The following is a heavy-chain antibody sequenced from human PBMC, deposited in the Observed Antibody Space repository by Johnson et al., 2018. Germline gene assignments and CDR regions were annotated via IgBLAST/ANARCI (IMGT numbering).Heavy chain of an antibody. V-gene: IGHV3-30*18. CDR3: AKGREMATITDAFDI. CDR1: GFTFSSYG. CDR2: ISYDGSNK. D-gene: IGHD5-24*01. Sequence: QVQLVESGGGLVKPGGSLRLSCAASGFTFSSYGMHWVRQAPGKGLEWVAVISYDGSNKYYADSVKGRFTISRDNSKNTLYLQMNSLRAEDTAVYYCAKGREMATITDAFDIWGQGTMVTVSS. J-gene: IGHJ3*02.